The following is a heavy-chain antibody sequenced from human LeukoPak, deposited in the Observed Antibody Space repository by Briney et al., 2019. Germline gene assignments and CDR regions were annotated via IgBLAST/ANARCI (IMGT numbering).Heavy chain of an antibody. CDR2: IYYSGST. Sequence: SETLSLTCTVSGGSISSYYWSWIRQPPGKGLEWIGYIYYSGSTNYNPSLKSRVTISVDTSKNQFSLKLSSVTAADTAVYYCARVLYYDLWSGPYYFDYWGQGTLVTVSS. D-gene: IGHD3-3*01. V-gene: IGHV4-59*01. CDR1: GGSISSYY. J-gene: IGHJ4*02. CDR3: ARVLYYDLWSGPYYFDY.